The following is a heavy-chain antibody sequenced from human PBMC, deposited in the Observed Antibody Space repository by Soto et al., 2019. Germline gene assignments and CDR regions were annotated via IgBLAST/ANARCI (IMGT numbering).Heavy chain of an antibody. Sequence: SVKVSCKASGGTFSSYAISWVRQAPGQGLEWMGGIIPIFGTANYAQKFQGRVTITADESTSTAYMELSSLRSEDTAVYYCARDLGYSYGSIGYFDYWGQGTLVTVSS. J-gene: IGHJ4*02. CDR2: IIPIFGTA. V-gene: IGHV1-69*13. CDR1: GGTFSSYA. D-gene: IGHD5-18*01. CDR3: ARDLGYSYGSIGYFDY.